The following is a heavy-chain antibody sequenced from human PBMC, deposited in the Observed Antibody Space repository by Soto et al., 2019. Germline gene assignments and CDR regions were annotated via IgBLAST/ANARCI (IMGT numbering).Heavy chain of an antibody. Sequence: PGGSLRLSCAASGFTFSSYGMHWVRQAPGKGLEWVAVISYDGSNKYYADSVKGRFTISRDNSKNTLYLQMNSLRAEDTAVYYCAKDHIAGHYYYGMDVWGQGTTVTVSS. D-gene: IGHD6-13*01. J-gene: IGHJ6*02. CDR3: AKDHIAGHYYYGMDV. V-gene: IGHV3-30*18. CDR1: GFTFSSYG. CDR2: ISYDGSNK.